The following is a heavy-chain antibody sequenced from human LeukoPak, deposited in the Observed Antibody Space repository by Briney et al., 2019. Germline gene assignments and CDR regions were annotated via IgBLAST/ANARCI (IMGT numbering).Heavy chain of an antibody. V-gene: IGHV1-24*01. CDR1: GYTLTELS. CDR3: ARARHAAAPLQY. D-gene: IGHD6-13*01. CDR2: FDPEDGET. Sequence: ASVKVSCKVSGYTLTELSMHWVRQAPGKGLEWMGRFDPEDGETIYAQKFQGRVTMTADTSTDTVYMELSSLRSEDTAVYYCARARHAAAPLQYWGQGTLVTVSS. J-gene: IGHJ4*02.